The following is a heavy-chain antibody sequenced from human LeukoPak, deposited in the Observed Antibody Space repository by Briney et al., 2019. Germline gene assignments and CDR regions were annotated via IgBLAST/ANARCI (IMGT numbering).Heavy chain of an antibody. Sequence: GGSLRLSCEASGFTFRSYDLHWVRQTAAKGLEWVSLINTASGTFYSDSVRGRFTISRENAENSFYLQMNSLTADDTAVYYCAREAFTDATGYYFSPLDMWGQGTMVTVSS. CDR2: INTASGT. J-gene: IGHJ3*02. D-gene: IGHD2/OR15-2a*01. V-gene: IGHV3-13*01. CDR3: AREAFTDATGYYFSPLDM. CDR1: GFTFRSYD.